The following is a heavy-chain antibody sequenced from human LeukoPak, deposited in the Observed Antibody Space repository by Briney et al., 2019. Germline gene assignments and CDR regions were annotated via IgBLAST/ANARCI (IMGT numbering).Heavy chain of an antibody. Sequence: SQTLSLTCTVSGGSISSGGYHWSWIRQHPGKGLEWIGYISYSGTTYYNPSLKSRVTISVDTSKNQFSLKLSSVTAADTAVYYCARDLGYCSSASCRYFDCWGQGTLVTVSS. J-gene: IGHJ4*02. CDR2: ISYSGTT. V-gene: IGHV4-31*03. CDR1: GGSISSGGYH. D-gene: IGHD2-2*01. CDR3: ARDLGYCSSASCRYFDC.